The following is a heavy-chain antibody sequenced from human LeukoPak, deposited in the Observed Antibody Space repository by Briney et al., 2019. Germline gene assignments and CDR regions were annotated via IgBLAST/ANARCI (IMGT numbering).Heavy chain of an antibody. CDR1: GGSFSGYY. J-gene: IGHJ1*01. CDR2: INHSGST. D-gene: IGHD2-2*01. Sequence: PSETLSLTCAVYGGSFSGYYWSWIRQPPGKGLEWIGEINHSGSTNYNPSLKSRVTISVDTSKNQFSLKLSSVTAADTAVYYCARSSPYQLLPYFQHWGQGTLVTVSS. CDR3: ARSSPYQLLPYFQH. V-gene: IGHV4-34*01.